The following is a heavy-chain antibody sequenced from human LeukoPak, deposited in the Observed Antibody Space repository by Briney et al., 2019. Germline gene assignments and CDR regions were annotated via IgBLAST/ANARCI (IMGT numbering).Heavy chain of an antibody. CDR1: GGSISSGSCY. D-gene: IGHD2-2*01. Sequence: SETLSLTCTVSGGSISSGSCYWSWIRQPAGKGLEWIGRIYTSGSTNYNPSLKSRVTISVDTSKNQFSLKLSSVTAADTAVYYCARDIVVVPAANQVVNWFDPWGQGTLVTVSS. J-gene: IGHJ5*02. V-gene: IGHV4-61*02. CDR2: IYTSGST. CDR3: ARDIVVVPAANQVVNWFDP.